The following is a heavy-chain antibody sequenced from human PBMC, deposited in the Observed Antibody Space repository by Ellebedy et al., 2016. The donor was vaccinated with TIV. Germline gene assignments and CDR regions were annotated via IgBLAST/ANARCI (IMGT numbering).Heavy chain of an antibody. D-gene: IGHD6-6*01. CDR1: GFAFSRYW. V-gene: IGHV3-74*01. J-gene: IGHJ6*02. Sequence: GESLKISCEASGFAFSRYWMLWVRQAPGEGLEFVSVIYSDGTTTAYADSVKGRFTISRDNTKNMLDLQMSSLRAEDTAVYYCVNVDGSSGWWYYGMDVWGQGTTVTVSS. CDR3: VNVDGSSGWWYYGMDV. CDR2: IYSDGTTT.